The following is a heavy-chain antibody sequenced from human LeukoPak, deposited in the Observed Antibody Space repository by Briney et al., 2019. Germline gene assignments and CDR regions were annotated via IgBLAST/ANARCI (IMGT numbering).Heavy chain of an antibody. J-gene: IGHJ5*02. V-gene: IGHV4-61*02. Sequence: PSETLSLTCAVSGGSISSGSYYWSWIRQPAGKGLEWIGRIYTSGSTNYNPSLKSRVTISVDTSKNQFSLKLSSVTAADTAVYYCARERNHWFDPWGQGTLVTVSS. CDR1: GGSISSGSYY. CDR3: ARERNHWFDP. CDR2: IYTSGST.